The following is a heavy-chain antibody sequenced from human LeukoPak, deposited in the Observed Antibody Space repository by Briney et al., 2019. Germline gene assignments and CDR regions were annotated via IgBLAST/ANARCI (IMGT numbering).Heavy chain of an antibody. D-gene: IGHD3-3*01. CDR1: GFTFSTSW. CDR2: IKNDGSET. Sequence: PGGSLRLSCAASGFTFSTSWMSWVRQVPGKGLEWVANIKNDGSETYYVDSVKGRFTISRDNAKNSLYLQMNSLRAEDTAMYYCARGGSRLLGLRFLEWLFFWFDPWGQGTLVTVSS. J-gene: IGHJ5*02. CDR3: ARGGSRLLGLRFLEWLFFWFDP. V-gene: IGHV3-7*03.